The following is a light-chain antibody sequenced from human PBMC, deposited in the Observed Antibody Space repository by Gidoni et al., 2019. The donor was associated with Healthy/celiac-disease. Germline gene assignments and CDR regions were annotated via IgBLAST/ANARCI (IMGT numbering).Light chain of an antibody. J-gene: IGKJ4*02. V-gene: IGKV1-39*01. CDR2: AAS. CDR1: QSISSY. CDR3: QQSDSTPHT. Sequence: DIQMTQSPSSLSASVGDRVPITCRASQSISSYLNSYQQKPGKAPKLLIYAASSLQSGVPSRFSGSGSGTDFTLTISSMQHEDFETYYCQQSDSTPHTFXGXTKVEIK.